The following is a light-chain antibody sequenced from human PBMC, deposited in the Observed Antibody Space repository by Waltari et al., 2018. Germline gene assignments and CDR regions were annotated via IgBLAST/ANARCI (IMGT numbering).Light chain of an antibody. V-gene: IGKV3-20*01. Sequence: EIVLTQSPGTLSLSPGERATLSGSASQSVSRSLAWYQQKPGQAPRLLIYDASTRATGIPDMFSGSGSRTDVSLTISRLEHEDFAVYYCQKYVSLPATFGQGTKVEIK. CDR2: DAS. J-gene: IGKJ1*01. CDR1: QSVSRS. CDR3: QKYVSLPAT.